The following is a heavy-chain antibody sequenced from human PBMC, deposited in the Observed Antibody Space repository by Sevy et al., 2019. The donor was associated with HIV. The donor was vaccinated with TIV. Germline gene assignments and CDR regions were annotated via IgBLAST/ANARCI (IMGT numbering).Heavy chain of an antibody. D-gene: IGHD1-26*01. CDR1: GFIFGDYG. CDR3: TRWSGSQSIFDY. Sequence: GESLKISCTASGFIFGDYGMSWVRQAPGKGLEWIAFFKSKIHGGTTENAASVKGRFTISRDDSKNILYLQMSNLKTEDTAAYYCTRWSGSQSIFDYWGQGTLVTVSS. V-gene: IGHV3-49*04. CDR2: FKSKIHGGTT. J-gene: IGHJ4*02.